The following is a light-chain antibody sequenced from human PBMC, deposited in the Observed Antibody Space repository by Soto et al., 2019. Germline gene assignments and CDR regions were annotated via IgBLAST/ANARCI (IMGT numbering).Light chain of an antibody. V-gene: IGLV2-8*01. CDR3: VSFAGGTYV. CDR2: DVN. Sequence: QSVLTQPPSASGSPGQSVTISCTGTSSGVGAYILVSWYQQHPGKAPKLMVYDVNRRPPGVPDRFFGSKSGNTASLTVSGLQAEDEADYYCVSFAGGTYVFGTGTKVTVL. J-gene: IGLJ1*01. CDR1: SSGVGAYIL.